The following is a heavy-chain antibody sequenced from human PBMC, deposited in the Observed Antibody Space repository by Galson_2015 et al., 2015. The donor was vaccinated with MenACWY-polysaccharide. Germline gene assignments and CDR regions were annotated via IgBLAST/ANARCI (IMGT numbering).Heavy chain of an antibody. CDR3: AREYSSSLGYYYYGMDV. CDR2: ISSSGSTI. D-gene: IGHD6-13*01. Sequence: SLRLSCAASGFTFSSYEMNWVRQAPGKGLEWVSYISSSGSTIYYADSVKGRFTISRDNAKNSLYLQMNSLRAEDTAVYYCAREYSSSLGYYYYGMDVWGQGTPVTVSS. CDR1: GFTFSSYE. J-gene: IGHJ6*02. V-gene: IGHV3-48*03.